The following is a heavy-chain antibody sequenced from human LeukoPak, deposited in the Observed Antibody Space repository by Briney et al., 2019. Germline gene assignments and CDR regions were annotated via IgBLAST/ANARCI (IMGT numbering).Heavy chain of an antibody. CDR2: ISYDGSNK. V-gene: IGHV3-30*18. Sequence: GRSLSLSCAASGFTFSSYGMHWVRQAPGKGLEWVAVISYDGSNKYYADSVKGRFTISRDNSKNTLYLQMNSLRAEDTAVYYCAKEQIDYWGQGTLVTVSS. CDR3: AKEQIDY. CDR1: GFTFSSYG. J-gene: IGHJ4*02.